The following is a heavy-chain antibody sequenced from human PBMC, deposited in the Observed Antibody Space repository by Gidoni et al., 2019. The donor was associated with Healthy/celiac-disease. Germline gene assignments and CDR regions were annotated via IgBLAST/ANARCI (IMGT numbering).Heavy chain of an antibody. V-gene: IGHV3-23*01. J-gene: IGHJ3*02. Sequence: EVQLLESGGGLVQPGGSLRLSCAASGFTFSSYAMSWVRQAPGKGLEWVSAISGSGGSTYYADSVKGRFTISRDNSKNTLYLQMNSLRAEDTAVYYCAKDLLLWFGELGPDAFDIWGQGTMVTVSS. D-gene: IGHD3-10*01. CDR2: ISGSGGST. CDR3: AKDLLLWFGELGPDAFDI. CDR1: GFTFSSYA.